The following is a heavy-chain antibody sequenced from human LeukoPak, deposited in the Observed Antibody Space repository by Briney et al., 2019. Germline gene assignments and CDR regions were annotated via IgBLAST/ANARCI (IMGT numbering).Heavy chain of an antibody. Sequence: SETLSLTCTVSGGSISSGGYYWSWIRQHPGKGLEWIGYIYYSGSTYYNPSLKSRVTISVDTSKNQFSLKLSSVTAADTAVYYCARPGAWWGVDAFDIWGQGTMVTVSS. CDR1: GGSISSGGYY. J-gene: IGHJ3*02. D-gene: IGHD2-8*02. CDR3: ARPGAWWGVDAFDI. CDR2: IYYSGST. V-gene: IGHV4-31*03.